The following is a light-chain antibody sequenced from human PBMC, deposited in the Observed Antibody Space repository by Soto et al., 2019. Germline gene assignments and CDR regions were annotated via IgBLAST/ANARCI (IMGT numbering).Light chain of an antibody. CDR1: QSISSY. CDR3: QQSYSTPRT. V-gene: IGKV1-39*01. CDR2: ATS. Sequence: DIQMTQSPSSLSASVGDRVTITCRASQSISSYLNWYQQKPGKVPKLLIYATSSLQSGVPSRFSGSGSGTDFTLTISSRQPEDFATYYCQQSYSTPRTFGQGTKVDIK. J-gene: IGKJ1*01.